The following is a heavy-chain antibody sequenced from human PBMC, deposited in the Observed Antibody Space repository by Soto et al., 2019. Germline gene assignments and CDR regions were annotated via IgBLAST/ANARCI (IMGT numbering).Heavy chain of an antibody. J-gene: IGHJ5*02. V-gene: IGHV1-69*12. CDR3: ARDPNERITGTPSPHP. Sequence: QVQLVQSGAEVKKPGSSVKVSCKASGGTFSSYAISWVRQAPGQGLEWMGGIIPIFGTANYAQKFQGRVTITADESTSTAYMALSSRRAEDTAVYYCARDPNERITGTPSPHPWGQGTLVTVSS. CDR2: IIPIFGTA. D-gene: IGHD1-7*01. CDR1: GGTFSSYA.